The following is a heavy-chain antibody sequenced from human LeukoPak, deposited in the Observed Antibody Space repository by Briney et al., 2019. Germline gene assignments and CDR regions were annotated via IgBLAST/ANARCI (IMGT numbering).Heavy chain of an antibody. J-gene: IGHJ4*02. V-gene: IGHV3-74*01. CDR3: ARGTMVRGVISEYFDY. CDR1: GFTFSSYW. CDR2: INSDGSST. Sequence: PGGSLRLSCAASGFTFSSYWMHWVRQAPGKGLVWVSRINSDGSSTSYADSVKGRLTISRDNAKNTLYLQMNSLRAEDTAVYYCARGTMVRGVISEYFDYWGQGTLVTVSS. D-gene: IGHD3-10*01.